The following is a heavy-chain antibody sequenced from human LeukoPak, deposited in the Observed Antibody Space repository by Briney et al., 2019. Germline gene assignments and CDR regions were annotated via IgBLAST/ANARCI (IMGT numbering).Heavy chain of an antibody. J-gene: IGHJ3*01. Sequence: PGGSLRLSCAASGFTFSSYGMSWVRQAPGKGLEWVSAISGSGGSTYYVDSVKGRFTISRDNSKNTLYLQMNSLRAEDTAVYYCAKVPLLYSSGWYDFWGQGTMVTVSS. V-gene: IGHV3-23*01. CDR1: GFTFSSYG. CDR3: AKVPLLYSSGWYDF. CDR2: ISGSGGST. D-gene: IGHD6-19*01.